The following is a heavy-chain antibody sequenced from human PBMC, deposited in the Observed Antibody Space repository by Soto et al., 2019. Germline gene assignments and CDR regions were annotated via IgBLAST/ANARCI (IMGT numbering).Heavy chain of an antibody. D-gene: IGHD2-15*01. CDR1: GGSFNTYY. J-gene: IGHJ4*02. Sequence: SETLSLTCTVSGGSFNTYYWSWIRQPPGKGLEWIAYVYYTGNINFNPSLKSRVSISVDTSKNQVSLNLTSVTAADTAVYYCARGWYYFDYWGQGTQVTVSS. V-gene: IGHV4-59*01. CDR2: VYYTGNI. CDR3: ARGWYYFDY.